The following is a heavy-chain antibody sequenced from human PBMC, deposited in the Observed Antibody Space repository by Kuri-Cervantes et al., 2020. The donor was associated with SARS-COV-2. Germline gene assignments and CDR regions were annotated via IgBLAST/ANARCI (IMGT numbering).Heavy chain of an antibody. CDR1: GYTFTSYG. CDR3: ARDGDYDILTGCGDCYSWFDP. J-gene: IGHJ5*02. D-gene: IGHD3-9*01. CDR2: ISAYNGNT. V-gene: IGHV1-18*01. Sequence: ASVKVSCKASGYTFTSYGISWVRQAPGQGLEWMGWISAYNGNTNYAQKLQGRVTMTTDTSTSTAYMELSSLRSEDTAVYYCARDGDYDILTGCGDCYSWFDPWGQGTLVTVSS.